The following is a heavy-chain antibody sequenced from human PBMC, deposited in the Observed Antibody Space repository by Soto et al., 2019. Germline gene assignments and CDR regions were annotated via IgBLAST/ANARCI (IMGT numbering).Heavy chain of an antibody. D-gene: IGHD4-17*01. CDR2: ISVYNGDA. Sequence: QVQLVQSGAEVKKPGASVKVSCKASGYTFSNYGISWVRQAPGQGLEWMGTISVYNGDANYAQNLQGRVTMTTDTSMSTAYMDLRSLTSDDTAVYYCARTDSGDYVPPLDYWGQGTLVTVSS. V-gene: IGHV1-18*01. CDR3: ARTDSGDYVPPLDY. J-gene: IGHJ4*02. CDR1: GYTFSNYG.